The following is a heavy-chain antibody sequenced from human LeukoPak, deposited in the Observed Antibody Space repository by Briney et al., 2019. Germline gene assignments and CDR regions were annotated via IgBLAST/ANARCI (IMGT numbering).Heavy chain of an antibody. D-gene: IGHD6-13*01. CDR2: IYPGDSDT. V-gene: IGHV5-51*01. Sequence: RGESLKISCKGSGYSFTSYWIGWVRQMPGKGQEWMGIIYPGDSDTRYSPSFQGQVTISADKSISTAYLQWSSLKASDTAMYYCARHGLGYSSSWYGDYWGQGTLVTVSS. CDR1: GYSFTSYW. CDR3: ARHGLGYSSSWYGDY. J-gene: IGHJ4*02.